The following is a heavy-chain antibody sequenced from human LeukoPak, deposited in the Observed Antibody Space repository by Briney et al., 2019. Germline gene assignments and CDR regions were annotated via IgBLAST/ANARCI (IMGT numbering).Heavy chain of an antibody. CDR2: TNTYTGNP. CDR3: ASMGANGFDM. D-gene: IGHD3-16*01. Sequence: ASVKVSCKASGYTFTSYAINWVRQAPGQGLEFMGWTNTYTGNPTYAQAFTGRFVFSVDTSVSTAYLQISRLKTEDTAVYYCASMGANGFDMWGQGTTVTVSS. V-gene: IGHV7-4-1*02. J-gene: IGHJ3*02. CDR1: GYTFTSYA.